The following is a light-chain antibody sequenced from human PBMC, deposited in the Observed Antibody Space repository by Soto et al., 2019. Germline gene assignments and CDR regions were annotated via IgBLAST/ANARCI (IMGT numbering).Light chain of an antibody. CDR1: QGISSY. V-gene: IGKV1-39*01. Sequence: DIPMTQSPASLSASVVDRVTISCRASQGISSYLVWYQQRQGRAPKLLIYDASSLLSGVPSRFSGSGSGTDFTLTISNLQPEDFATYYCQQSYRTPYTFGQGTKLE. J-gene: IGKJ2*01. CDR3: QQSYRTPYT. CDR2: DAS.